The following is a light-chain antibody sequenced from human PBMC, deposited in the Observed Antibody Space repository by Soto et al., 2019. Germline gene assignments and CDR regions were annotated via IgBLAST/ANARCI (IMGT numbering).Light chain of an antibody. V-gene: IGKV1-5*01. CDR2: DAS. CDR1: QSRNSW. J-gene: IGKJ1*01. Sequence: GDRVPITCRASQSRNSWLAWYQQKPGEAPKVLIYDASSLESGVPSRFSGSGSGTEFTLTIGSLQPEDFATYYCLRYNAFSQTFGQGTKVEI. CDR3: LRYNAFSQT.